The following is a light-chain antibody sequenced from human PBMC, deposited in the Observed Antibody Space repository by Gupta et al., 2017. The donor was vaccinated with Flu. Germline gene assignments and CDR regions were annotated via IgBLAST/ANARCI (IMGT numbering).Light chain of an antibody. V-gene: IGLV2-14*01. J-gene: IGLJ2*01. Sequence: ITTACTGTSRDVGGYKYVSWYQQHPGKAPKLIIFEDSNRPSGVANRFSGSKSGNTATLTISGLQAEDEAYYYCSSYTNTNTLVVFGGGTMLTVL. CDR2: EDS. CDR3: SSYTNTNTLVV. CDR1: SRDVGGYKY.